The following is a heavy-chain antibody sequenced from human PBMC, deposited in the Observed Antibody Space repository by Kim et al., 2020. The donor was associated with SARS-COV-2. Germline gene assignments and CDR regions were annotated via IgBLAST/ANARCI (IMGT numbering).Heavy chain of an antibody. D-gene: IGHD5-18*01. J-gene: IGHJ6*03. CDR2: ISYDGSNK. Sequence: GGSLRLSCAASGFTFSSYGMHWVYQAPGKGLEWVAVISYDGSNKYYADSVKGRFTISRDNSKNTLYLQMNSLRAEDTAVYYCAKDTSGYSYGWLYYYYYMDVWGKGTTVTVSS. V-gene: IGHV3-30*18. CDR1: GFTFSSYG. CDR3: AKDTSGYSYGWLYYYYYMDV.